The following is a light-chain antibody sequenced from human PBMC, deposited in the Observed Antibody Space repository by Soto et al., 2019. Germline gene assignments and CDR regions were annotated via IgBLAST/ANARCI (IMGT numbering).Light chain of an antibody. V-gene: IGKV3-20*01. CDR1: QTLSNSF. Sequence: ENVVTKSPGTLSLSPGERATLSCRASQTLSNSFIAWYQQKPGQAPRLLIYDTSSRATGVPDRYSASGSGTDFTLTISRLEPEDFAVFFCQQYGTSEIIFGQGTLLEI. CDR3: QQYGTSEII. CDR2: DTS. J-gene: IGKJ5*01.